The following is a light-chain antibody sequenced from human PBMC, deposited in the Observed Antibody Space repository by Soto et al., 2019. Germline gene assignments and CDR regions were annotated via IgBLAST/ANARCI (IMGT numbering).Light chain of an antibody. J-gene: IGLJ3*02. CDR2: LEGSGSY. V-gene: IGLV4-60*02. CDR3: ETWDSNTRRWV. CDR1: SGHSSYI. Sequence: QSALTQSSSASASLGSSVKLTCTLSSGHSSYIIAWHQQQPGKAPRYLMKLEGSGSYNKGSGVPDRFSGSSSGADRYLTISNLQFEDEADYYCETWDSNTRRWVFGGGTKLTVL.